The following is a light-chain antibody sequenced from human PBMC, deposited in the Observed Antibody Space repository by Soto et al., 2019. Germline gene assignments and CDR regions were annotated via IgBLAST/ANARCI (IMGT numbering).Light chain of an antibody. V-gene: IGKV3-11*01. CDR3: QQRSNWPPLT. CDR2: DAS. Sequence: EIVLTQSPATLSLSPGERATLSCRASQSVGSNLAWYQQKPGQAPRLLIYDASNRATGIPARFSGSGSGTDFTLTISSLEPEHFALYYCQQRSNWPPLTFGGGTKVEIK. CDR1: QSVGSN. J-gene: IGKJ4*01.